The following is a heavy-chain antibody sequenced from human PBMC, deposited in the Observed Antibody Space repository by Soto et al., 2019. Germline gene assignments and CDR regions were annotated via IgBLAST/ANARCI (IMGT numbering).Heavy chain of an antibody. D-gene: IGHD6-6*01. Sequence: GGSLRLSCTASGFIFGDYALSWVRQAPGKGLAWVGFITRKDYAGRPETAPSVKDRFVISRDDSKSIAYLEMNSLKIEDTGVYYGARDGVGGFWLVLDFWGQGIQVTVSS. CDR2: ITRKDYAGRP. CDR1: GFIFGDYA. J-gene: IGHJ4*02. V-gene: IGHV3-49*04. CDR3: ARDGVGGFWLVLDF.